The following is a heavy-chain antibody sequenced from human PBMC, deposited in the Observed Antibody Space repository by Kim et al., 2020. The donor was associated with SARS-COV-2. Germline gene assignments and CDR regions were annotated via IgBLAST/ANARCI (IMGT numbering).Heavy chain of an antibody. V-gene: IGHV5-51*01. CDR3: VRRLYCAGGACYWGPFDY. D-gene: IGHD2-8*02. Sequence: GESLKISCKASGYDFTTYWIGWVRQMPGKGLEWMGIIYPGDSDTRYSPSLQGQVTISADKSIGTAYLHWSSLKASDTAMYYCVRRLYCAGGACYWGPFDYWGQGTLVTVSS. CDR2: IYPGDSDT. J-gene: IGHJ4*02. CDR1: GYDFTTYW.